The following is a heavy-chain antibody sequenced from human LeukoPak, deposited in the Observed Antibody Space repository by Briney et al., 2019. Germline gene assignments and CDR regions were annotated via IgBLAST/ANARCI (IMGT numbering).Heavy chain of an antibody. Sequence: GGSLRLSCTASGFTFSSYGMSWVRQAPGKGLQWVSAISYNDGSTYYADSVKGRFTISRDNSKNTLYLQMNSLRAEDTATYYCAKDSPLLTIWGHGTMVTVSS. J-gene: IGHJ3*02. V-gene: IGHV3-23*01. CDR2: ISYNDGST. CDR3: AKDSPLLTI. CDR1: GFTFSSYG.